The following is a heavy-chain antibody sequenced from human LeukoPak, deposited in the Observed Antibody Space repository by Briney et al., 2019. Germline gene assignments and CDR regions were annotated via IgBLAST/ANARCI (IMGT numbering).Heavy chain of an antibody. Sequence: SETLSLTCNVSGGSISSGSYYWSWIRQPAGKGLEGIGRIHTSGSTTYNPSLKSRVAISVDTSKNQFSLKLSSVTAADTAVYYCARLMFTVITDYYYYMDVWGKGTTVTVSS. CDR3: ARLMFTVITDYYYYMDV. CDR1: GGSISSGSYY. J-gene: IGHJ6*03. V-gene: IGHV4-61*02. CDR2: IHTSGST. D-gene: IGHD4-11*01.